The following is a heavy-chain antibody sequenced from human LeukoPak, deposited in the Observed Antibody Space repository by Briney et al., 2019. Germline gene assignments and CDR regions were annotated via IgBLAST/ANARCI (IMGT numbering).Heavy chain of an antibody. CDR3: ASWRWELLRGLDY. CDR2: INWNGGST. V-gene: IGHV3-20*04. D-gene: IGHD1-26*01. Sequence: PGESLRLSCAAPGFTFDDYGMSWVRQAPGKGLEWVSGINWNGGSTGYADSVKGRFSISRDNAKNSLYLQMNSLRAEDTALYYCASWRWELLRGLDYWGQGTLVTVSS. CDR1: GFTFDDYG. J-gene: IGHJ4*02.